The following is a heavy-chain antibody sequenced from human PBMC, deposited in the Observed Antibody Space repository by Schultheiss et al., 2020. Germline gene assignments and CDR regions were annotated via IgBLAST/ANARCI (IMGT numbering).Heavy chain of an antibody. CDR2: IIPIFGTA. CDR3: ARRGYGYYGALDI. D-gene: IGHD4-17*01. CDR1: GYTFTSYG. Sequence: SVKVSCKASGYTFTSYGISWVRQAPGQGLEWMGGIIPIFGTANYAQKFQGRVTITADESTSTAYMELSSLRSEDTAMYYCARRGYGYYGALDIWGQGTMGTVS. V-gene: IGHV1-69*13. J-gene: IGHJ3*02.